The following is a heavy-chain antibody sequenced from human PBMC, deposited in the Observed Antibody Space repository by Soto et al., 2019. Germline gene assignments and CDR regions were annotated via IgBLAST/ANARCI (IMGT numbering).Heavy chain of an antibody. CDR3: AKDHDRWLLIPSNFDY. CDR1: GFTFSSDG. D-gene: IGHD3-22*01. CDR2: ISYDGSNK. J-gene: IGHJ4*02. V-gene: IGHV3-30*18. Sequence: PGGSLRLSCAASGFTFSSDGMHWVRQAPGKGLEWVAVISYDGSNKYYADSVKGRFTISRDNSKNTLYLQMNSLRAEDTAVYYCAKDHDRWLLIPSNFDYWGQGTLVTVSS.